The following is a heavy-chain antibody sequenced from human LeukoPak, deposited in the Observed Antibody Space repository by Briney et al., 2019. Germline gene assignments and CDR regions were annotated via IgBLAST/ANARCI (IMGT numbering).Heavy chain of an antibody. V-gene: IGHV3-21*05. D-gene: IGHD4-17*01. CDR1: GFTLSSYT. Sequence: PGGSLRLSCEVSGFTLSSYTMNWVRQAPGKGLESVSYISTNGNYINYADSVKGRFTISRDNAKKSVYLQMNSLRDEDTAVYYCARAYTYGDLGYWGQGTLVTVSS. CDR2: ISTNGNYI. J-gene: IGHJ4*02. CDR3: ARAYTYGDLGY.